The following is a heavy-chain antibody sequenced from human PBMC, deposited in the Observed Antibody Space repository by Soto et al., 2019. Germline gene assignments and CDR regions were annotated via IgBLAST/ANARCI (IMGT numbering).Heavy chain of an antibody. J-gene: IGHJ4*02. Sequence: QSQTLSLTCAISGDSVSSNSAAWNWIRQSPSRGLEWLGRTYYRSKWYNDYAVSVKSRITINPDTSKNQFSLQLNSVTPEDTAVYYCARDFYIVGSPWSYFDFWGQGTRVTVSS. CDR1: GDSVSSNSAA. D-gene: IGHD1-26*01. V-gene: IGHV6-1*01. CDR3: ARDFYIVGSPWSYFDF. CDR2: TYYRSKWYN.